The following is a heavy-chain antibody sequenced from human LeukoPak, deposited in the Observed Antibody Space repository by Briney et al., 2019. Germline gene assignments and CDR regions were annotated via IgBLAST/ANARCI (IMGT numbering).Heavy chain of an antibody. V-gene: IGHV3-30*04. CDR2: ISYDGSNK. J-gene: IGHJ4*02. CDR1: GFTFSSYA. CDR3: ARAGPSMVRGVIITGIFDY. D-gene: IGHD3-10*01. Sequence: GRSLRLSCAASGFTFSSYAMHWVRQAPGKGLEWVAVISYDGSNKYYADSVKGRFTISRDNSKNTLYLQMNSLRAEDTAVYYCARAGPSMVRGVIITGIFDYWGQGTLVTVSS.